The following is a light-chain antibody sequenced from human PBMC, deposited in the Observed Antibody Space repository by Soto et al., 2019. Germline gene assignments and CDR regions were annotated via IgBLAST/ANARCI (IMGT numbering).Light chain of an antibody. Sequence: DIQMTQSPPSLSASVGDRVTISCRASQDIGKYLAWYQQKSGKVPKLLVYGASTLQSGVPSRFSGSGYGTDFILTISSLQPEDVATYYCQNFNSGPLTFGGGTKVEIK. V-gene: IGKV1-27*01. CDR2: GAS. CDR3: QNFNSGPLT. J-gene: IGKJ4*01. CDR1: QDIGKY.